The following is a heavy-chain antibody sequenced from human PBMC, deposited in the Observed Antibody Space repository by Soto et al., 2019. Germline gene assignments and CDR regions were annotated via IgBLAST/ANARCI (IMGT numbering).Heavy chain of an antibody. CDR3: PRDYGGNIWWFDP. CDR2: IYYSGST. D-gene: IGHD3-16*01. CDR1: GGCFSSGSYY. Sequence: XETLSLTCTVCGGCFSSGSYYWSWIRQPPGKGLEWIGYIYYSGSTNYNPSLKSRVTISVDTSKNQFSLKLSSVTAADTAVYYCPRDYGGNIWWFDPWGQGTLVTVSS. V-gene: IGHV4-61*01. J-gene: IGHJ5*02.